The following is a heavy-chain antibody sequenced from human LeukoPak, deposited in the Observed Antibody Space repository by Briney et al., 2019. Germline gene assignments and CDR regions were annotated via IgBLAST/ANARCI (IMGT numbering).Heavy chain of an antibody. Sequence: GGSLRLSCAASRFTFSNYWMHWVRQAPGKGLEWVSSISSSSSDIYYAGSVKGRFTISRDNAKSSLYLQMNSLRAEDTSVYYCARIPGGLEWSDFDYWGHGTLLTVSS. CDR2: ISSSSSDI. V-gene: IGHV3-21*01. J-gene: IGHJ4*01. CDR3: ARIPGGLEWSDFDY. D-gene: IGHD3-3*01. CDR1: RFTFSNYW.